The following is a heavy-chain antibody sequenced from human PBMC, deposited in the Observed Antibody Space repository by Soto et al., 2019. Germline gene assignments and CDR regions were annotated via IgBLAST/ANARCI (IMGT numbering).Heavy chain of an antibody. Sequence: QVTLKESGPVLVKPTETLTLTCTVSGFSLINARMGVSWIRQPPGEALEWLAHIFSNDEKSYSKSLKSRLTISKDTSISQVVLTMTNMDPVDTATYYCERIDAGYCSGGSWYANDFWCQRTLVTVS. CDR1: GFSLINARMG. CDR3: ERIDAGYCSGGSWYANDF. D-gene: IGHD2-15*01. J-gene: IGHJ4*02. CDR2: IFSNDEK. V-gene: IGHV2-26*01.